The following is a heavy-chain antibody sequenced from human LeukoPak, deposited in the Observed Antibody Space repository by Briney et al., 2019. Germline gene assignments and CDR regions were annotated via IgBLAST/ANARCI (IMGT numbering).Heavy chain of an antibody. D-gene: IGHD3-9*01. V-gene: IGHV3-7*01. Sequence: GGSLRLSCAASGFTFSSYWMSWVRQAPGKGLEWVANIKQDGSEKYYVDSVKGRFTISRDKAKNSLYLQMNSLRAEDTGVYYCARRGNYDILTGSQGNWFDPWGQGTLVTVSS. J-gene: IGHJ5*02. CDR3: ARRGNYDILTGSQGNWFDP. CDR1: GFTFSSYW. CDR2: IKQDGSEK.